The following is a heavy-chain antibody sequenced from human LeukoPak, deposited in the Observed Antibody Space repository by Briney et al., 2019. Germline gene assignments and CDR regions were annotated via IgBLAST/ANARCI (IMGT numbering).Heavy chain of an antibody. J-gene: IGHJ4*02. Sequence: PSETLSLTCAVHGGSFSGYYWSWIRQPPGKGLEWIGEINHSGSTNYNPSLRSRVTISVDTSKNQFSLKLSSVTAADTAVYYCARGLGIAVAGEFDYWGQGTLVTVSS. D-gene: IGHD6-19*01. CDR1: GGSFSGYY. CDR2: INHSGST. V-gene: IGHV4-34*01. CDR3: ARGLGIAVAGEFDY.